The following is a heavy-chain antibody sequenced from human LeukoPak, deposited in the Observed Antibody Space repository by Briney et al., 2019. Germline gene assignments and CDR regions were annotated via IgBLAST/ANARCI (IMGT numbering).Heavy chain of an antibody. V-gene: IGHV3-23*01. Sequence: GGSLRLSCAASGFTFSSYAMSWVRQAPGKGLEWVSAISGSGSSTYSADSVKGRFTISRDNSKNTLYLQINSLRAEDTAVYYCAKSISSGWYSFDHWGQGTLVTVSS. CDR2: ISGSGSST. D-gene: IGHD6-19*01. CDR3: AKSISSGWYSFDH. CDR1: GFTFSSYA. J-gene: IGHJ4*02.